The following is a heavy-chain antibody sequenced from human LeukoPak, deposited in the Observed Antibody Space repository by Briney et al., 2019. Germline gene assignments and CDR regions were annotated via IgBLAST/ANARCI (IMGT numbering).Heavy chain of an antibody. D-gene: IGHD2-21*02. CDR2: ISSSGSTI. CDR3: APTECGGDCYQDDAFDI. CDR1: GFTFSSYE. V-gene: IGHV3-48*03. Sequence: PGGSLRLSCAASGFTFSSYEMNWVRQAPGKGLEWVSYISSSGSTIYYADSVKGRFTISRDNAKNSLYLQMNSLRAEDTAVYYCAPTECGGDCYQDDAFDIWGQGTMVTVSS. J-gene: IGHJ3*02.